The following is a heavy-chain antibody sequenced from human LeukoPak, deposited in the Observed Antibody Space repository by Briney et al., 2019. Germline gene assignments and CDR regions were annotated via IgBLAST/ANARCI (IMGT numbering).Heavy chain of an antibody. Sequence: GGSLRLSCAASGFTFSSYSMNWVRQAPGKGLEWVSSISSSSSYIYYADSVKGRFTIFRDNAKNSLYLQMNSLRAEDTAVYYCAIGPPYYYDSPFDYWGQGTLVTVSS. V-gene: IGHV3-21*01. J-gene: IGHJ4*02. D-gene: IGHD3-22*01. CDR1: GFTFSSYS. CDR2: ISSSSSYI. CDR3: AIGPPYYYDSPFDY.